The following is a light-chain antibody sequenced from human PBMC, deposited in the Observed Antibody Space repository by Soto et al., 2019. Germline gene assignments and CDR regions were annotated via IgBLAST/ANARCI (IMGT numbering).Light chain of an antibody. CDR1: QSISSY. CDR2: AAS. J-gene: IGKJ2*01. CDR3: QQSYSTPYN. Sequence: DIQMTQSPSSLSASVGDRVTITCRASQSISSYLTWYQQKPGKAPKLLIYAASSLQSGVPSRFSGSGSGTDFTLTISSLLPEDFANDYSQQSYSTPYNCGQGTKLEIK. V-gene: IGKV1-39*01.